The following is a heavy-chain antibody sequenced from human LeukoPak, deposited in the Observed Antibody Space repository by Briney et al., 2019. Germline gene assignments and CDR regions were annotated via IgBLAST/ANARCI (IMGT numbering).Heavy chain of an antibody. Sequence: PSETLSLTCTISGGSVSDYYWSWIRQSPGKGREWIGYIYHTGSTSYSPSLKSRVTISADTSHNQFSLKLSSVTAADTAVYYCARDSGTTGEVKFDPWGQGTLVTVSS. CDR1: GGSVSDYY. CDR3: ARDSGTTGEVKFDP. J-gene: IGHJ5*02. V-gene: IGHV4-59*02. D-gene: IGHD3-10*01. CDR2: IYHTGST.